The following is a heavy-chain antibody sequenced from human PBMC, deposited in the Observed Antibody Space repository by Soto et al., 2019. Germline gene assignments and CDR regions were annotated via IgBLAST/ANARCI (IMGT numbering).Heavy chain of an antibody. CDR3: AKEGYFEEFDP. D-gene: IGHD3-9*01. V-gene: IGHV3-74*01. Sequence: EVQLVESGGGLGQPGGSLRLSCVASGFSFNNFWMHWVRQAPGKGLVWVSRISSDGTSTSYADFVKGRFTISRDNAKSTLYLEMNGLRADDTAVYSCAKEGYFEEFDPWGQGTLVTVSS. CDR1: GFSFNNFW. CDR2: ISSDGTST. J-gene: IGHJ5*02.